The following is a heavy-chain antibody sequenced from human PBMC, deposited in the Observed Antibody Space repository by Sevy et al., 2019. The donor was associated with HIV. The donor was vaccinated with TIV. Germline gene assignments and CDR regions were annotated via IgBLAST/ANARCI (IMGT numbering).Heavy chain of an antibody. CDR2: IYYSGST. D-gene: IGHD1-20*01. V-gene: IGHV4-59*01. CDR3: ARVGFNWNDVDY. CDR1: GGSMNIYY. J-gene: IGHJ4*02. Sequence: SGTLSLTCSVSGGSMNIYYWSWIRQPLGKGLEWIGFIYYSGSTNYNPSLKSRVTISVDTSKNQFSLKLSSVTAADTAVYYCARVGFNWNDVDYWGQGTLVTVSS.